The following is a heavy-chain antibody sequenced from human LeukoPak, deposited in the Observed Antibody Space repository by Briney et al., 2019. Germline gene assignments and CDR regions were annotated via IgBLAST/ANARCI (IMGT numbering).Heavy chain of an antibody. CDR1: GYTFTSYG. CDR3: ASSEGYCSSTSCPPVY. V-gene: IGHV1-18*01. J-gene: IGHJ4*02. Sequence: EASVTVSCTASGYTFTSYGISWVRQAPGQGLEWMGWISAYNGNTNYAQKLQGRVTMTTDTSTSTAYMELRSLRSDDTAVYYCASSEGYCSSTSCPPVYWGQGTLVTVSS. D-gene: IGHD2-2*01. CDR2: ISAYNGNT.